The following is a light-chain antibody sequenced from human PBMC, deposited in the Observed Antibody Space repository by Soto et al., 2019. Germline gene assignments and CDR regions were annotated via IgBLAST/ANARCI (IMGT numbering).Light chain of an antibody. V-gene: IGKV3-15*01. CDR3: QQYNNWPPLT. CDR2: GAS. CDR1: QSVSSN. J-gene: IGKJ4*01. Sequence: EIVMTQSPATLSVSPGERATLSCRASQSVSSNLAWYQQKPGQAPRLLIYGASTRATGIPARFSGSGSGIEFTLTISSLQSEDFAVYYCQQYNNWPPLTFGGGTKVEIK.